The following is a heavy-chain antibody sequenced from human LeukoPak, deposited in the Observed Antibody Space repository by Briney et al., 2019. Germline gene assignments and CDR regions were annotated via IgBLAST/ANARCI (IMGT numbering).Heavy chain of an antibody. V-gene: IGHV4-39*01. D-gene: IGHD5-12*01. J-gene: IGHJ3*02. CDR2: IYYSGST. Sequence: SETLSLTCTVSGGSISSSSYYWGWIRQPPGKGLEWIGSIYYSGSTYYNPSLKSRVTISVDTSKSQFSLKLSSVTAADTAVYYCARPHFSGYDLDAFDIWGQGTMVTVSS. CDR3: ARPHFSGYDLDAFDI. CDR1: GGSISSSSYY.